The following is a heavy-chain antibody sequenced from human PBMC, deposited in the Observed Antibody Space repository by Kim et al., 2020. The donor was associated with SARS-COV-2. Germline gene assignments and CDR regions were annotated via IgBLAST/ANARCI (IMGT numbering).Heavy chain of an antibody. CDR1: GFTFGDYA. Sequence: GGSLRLSCTASGFTFGDYAMSWVRQAPGKGLEWVGFIRSKAYGGTTAYAASVEGRFTISRDDSKCIAYLQINNLKTEDTDVYYCTSAPLPYDYVWGSYPLFDYWGQGALVTVSP. J-gene: IGHJ4*02. V-gene: IGHV3-49*04. CDR3: TSAPLPYDYVWGSYPLFDY. CDR2: IRSKAYGGTT. D-gene: IGHD3-16*01.